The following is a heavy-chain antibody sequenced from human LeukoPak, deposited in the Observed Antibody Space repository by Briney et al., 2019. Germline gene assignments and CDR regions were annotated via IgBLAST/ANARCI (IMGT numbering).Heavy chain of an antibody. D-gene: IGHD6-13*01. CDR1: GFTFSSYG. J-gene: IGHJ3*02. CDR3: TAHFDEGTFDI. Sequence: GGSLRLSCLASGFTFSSYGMHWVRQAPGKGLEWVGRIKGKTDGGTTDSAAPVKGRFTISRDDSKNTLYLQMNSLKTEDTAVYYCTAHFDEGTFDIWGQGTMVTVSS. V-gene: IGHV3-15*01. CDR2: IKGKTDGGTT.